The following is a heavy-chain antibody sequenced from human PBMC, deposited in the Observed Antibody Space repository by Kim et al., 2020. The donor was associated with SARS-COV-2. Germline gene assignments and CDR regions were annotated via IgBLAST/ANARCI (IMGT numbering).Heavy chain of an antibody. J-gene: IGHJ6*02. V-gene: IGHV1-46*01. CDR3: ARARIRGVYFYYDMDV. Sequence: QKFQDRVTMTGDTSTSTVYLELSSLRAEDTAIYYCARARIRGVYFYYDMDVWGQGTAVTVSS. D-gene: IGHD3-10*01.